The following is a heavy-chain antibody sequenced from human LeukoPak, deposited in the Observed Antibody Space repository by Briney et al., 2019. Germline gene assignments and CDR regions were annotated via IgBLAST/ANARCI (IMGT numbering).Heavy chain of an antibody. V-gene: IGHV4-34*01. J-gene: IGHJ5*02. Sequence: KTSETLSLTCAVYGGSFSGYYWSWIRQPPGKGLEWIGEINHSGSTNYNPSLKSRVTISVDTSKNQFSLKLSSVTAADTAVYYCAREVEYQLPPGWFDPWGQGTLVTVSS. D-gene: IGHD2-2*01. CDR1: GGSFSGYY. CDR2: INHSGST. CDR3: AREVEYQLPPGWFDP.